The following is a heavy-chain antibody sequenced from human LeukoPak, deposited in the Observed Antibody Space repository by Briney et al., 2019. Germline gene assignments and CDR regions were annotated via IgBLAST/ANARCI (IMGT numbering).Heavy chain of an antibody. Sequence: GGSLRLSCATSGFTLSSYALNWVRHAPGQGLEWVSAISGSGGTTYYADSVKGRFTISRDTSKNIVYLQLNSLRAEDTAIYYCARFRWGDYYYYGVDVWGQGTTVTVSS. CDR2: ISGSGGTT. CDR3: ARFRWGDYYYYGVDV. J-gene: IGHJ6*02. CDR1: GFTLSSYA. V-gene: IGHV3-23*01. D-gene: IGHD3-16*01.